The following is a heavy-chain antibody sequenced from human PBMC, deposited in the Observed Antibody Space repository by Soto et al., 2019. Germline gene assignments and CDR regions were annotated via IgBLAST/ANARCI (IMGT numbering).Heavy chain of an antibody. CDR1: GFAFSSAW. J-gene: IGHJ4*02. CDR2: LKSEAAGGTT. Sequence: LRLACAASGFAFSSAWMSWFRQAPGKGLEWVGRLKSEAAGGTTDYAAPVKGRFTISRDDSKNTLYLQMNSLKTDDTAVYYCSYDSSRGDYWGLGTLVTVSS. CDR3: SYDSSRGDY. V-gene: IGHV3-15*01. D-gene: IGHD3-22*01.